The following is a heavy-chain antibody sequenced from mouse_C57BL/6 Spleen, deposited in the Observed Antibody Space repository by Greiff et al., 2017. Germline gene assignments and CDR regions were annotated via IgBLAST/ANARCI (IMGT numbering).Heavy chain of an antibody. J-gene: IGHJ4*01. V-gene: IGHV1-9*01. CDR1: GYTFPGYW. CDR2: IFPGRGST. Sequence: VQLQQSGAELMKPGASVKLSCKDTGYTFPGYWIEWVKQRTGHGLEWIGEIFPGRGSTNYNEKFKGKATCTSDTSSNTAYMRLRILTTEDSAIYCGARGHDYDAMDYWGQGTSVTVSS. CDR3: ARGHDYDAMDY.